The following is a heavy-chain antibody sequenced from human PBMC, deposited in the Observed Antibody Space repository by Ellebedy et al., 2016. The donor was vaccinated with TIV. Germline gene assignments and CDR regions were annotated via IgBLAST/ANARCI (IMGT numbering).Heavy chain of an antibody. CDR1: GGTFSSYA. D-gene: IGHD6-19*01. V-gene: IGHV1-2*02. CDR3: ARLSSGWRGGGFDP. Sequence: AASVKVSCKASGGTFSSYAISWVRQAPGQGLEWMGWINPNSGGTNYAQKFQGRVTMTRDTSISTAYMELIRLRSDDTAVYYFARLSSGWRGGGFDPWGQGTLVTVSS. CDR2: INPNSGGT. J-gene: IGHJ5*02.